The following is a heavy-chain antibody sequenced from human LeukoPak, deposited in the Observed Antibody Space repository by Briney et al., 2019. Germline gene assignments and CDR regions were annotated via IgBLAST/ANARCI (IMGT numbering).Heavy chain of an antibody. Sequence: ASVKVSCKASGGTFSSYAISWVRQAPGQGLEWMGGIISIFGTANYAQKFQGRVTITADESTSTAYMELSSLRSEDTAVYYCASDYGSGSYYISDYGMDVWGQGTTVTVSS. J-gene: IGHJ6*02. V-gene: IGHV1-69*01. CDR1: GGTFSSYA. CDR2: IISIFGTA. CDR3: ASDYGSGSYYISDYGMDV. D-gene: IGHD3-10*01.